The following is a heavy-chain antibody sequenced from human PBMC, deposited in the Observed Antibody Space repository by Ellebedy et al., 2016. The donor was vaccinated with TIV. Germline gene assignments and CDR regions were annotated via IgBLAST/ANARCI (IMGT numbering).Heavy chain of an antibody. J-gene: IGHJ4*02. CDR2: ISAYNGNT. D-gene: IGHD2-2*01. CDR3: ARGGATYCSSTSCYGDFDY. V-gene: IGHV1-18*01. Sequence: ASVKVSCXASGYTFTSYGISWVRQAPGQGLEWMGWISAYNGNTNYAQKLQGRVTMTTDTSTSTAYMELRSLRSDDTAVYYCARGGATYCSSTSCYGDFDYWGQGTLVTVSS. CDR1: GYTFTSYG.